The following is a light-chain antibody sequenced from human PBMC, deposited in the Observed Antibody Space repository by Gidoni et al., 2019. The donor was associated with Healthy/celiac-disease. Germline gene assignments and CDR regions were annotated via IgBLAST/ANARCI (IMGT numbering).Light chain of an antibody. J-gene: IGLJ3*02. Sequence: QPVLTHSPSASASLGASVKLTCTLSSGHSSYAIAWHQQQPEKGPRYLMKLNSDGSHSKGDGIPDRFSGSSSGAERYRTISSLQSEDEADYDWQTWGTGIRVFGGGTKLTVL. CDR2: LNSDGSH. V-gene: IGLV4-69*01. CDR1: SGHSSYA. CDR3: QTWGTGIRV.